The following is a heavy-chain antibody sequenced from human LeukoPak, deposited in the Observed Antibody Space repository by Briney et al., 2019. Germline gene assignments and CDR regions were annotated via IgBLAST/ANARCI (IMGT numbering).Heavy chain of an antibody. D-gene: IGHD3-3*01. V-gene: IGHV3-23*01. Sequence: GGSLRLSCATSGLAFSSYAMSWVRQAPGKGLEWVSTISVASNTFYADSVKGRFTISRDNSRNTVYLQMTSLRADDTAVYYCADYGVSGVRNNFYWGQGTLVTVSS. CDR3: ADYGVSGVRNNFY. CDR2: ISVASNT. CDR1: GLAFSSYA. J-gene: IGHJ4*02.